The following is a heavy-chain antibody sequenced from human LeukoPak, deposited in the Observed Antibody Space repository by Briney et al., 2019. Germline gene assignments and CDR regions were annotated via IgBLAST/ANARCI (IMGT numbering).Heavy chain of an antibody. D-gene: IGHD1-26*01. CDR2: INPNSGGT. CDR3: ARVFISGSYRDGFDI. CDR1: GYTFTSYD. J-gene: IGHJ4*02. Sequence: ASVKVSCKASGYTFTSYDINWVRQAPGQGLEWMGWINPNSGGTNYAQKFQGRVTMTRDTSISTAYMELSRLRSDDTAVYYCARVFISGSYRDGFDIWGQGTLVTVSS. V-gene: IGHV1-2*02.